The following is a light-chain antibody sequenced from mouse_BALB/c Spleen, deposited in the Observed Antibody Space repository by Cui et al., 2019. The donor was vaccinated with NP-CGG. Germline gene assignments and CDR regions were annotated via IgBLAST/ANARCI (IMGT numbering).Light chain of an antibody. CDR2: GTN. CDR1: TGAVTSSNY. CDR3: ALWYSNHWV. J-gene: IGLJ1*01. Sequence: QAVVTQESEITTSPGETVTLTCRSSTGAVTSSNYANWVQEKPDHLFTGLIGGTNNRVPGVPARFSGSLIGDKAVLTITGAQTEDEAIYFCALWYSNHWVFGGGTKLTVL. V-gene: IGLV1*01.